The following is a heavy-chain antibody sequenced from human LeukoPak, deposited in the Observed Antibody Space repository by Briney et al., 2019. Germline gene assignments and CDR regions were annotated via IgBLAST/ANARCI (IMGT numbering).Heavy chain of an antibody. CDR2: INPSGGST. CDR3: ARDGAVVAATKYYYYYMDV. Sequence: ASVKVSCKASGYTFTSYYMHWVRQAPGQGLEWMGIINPSGGSTSYAQKFQGRVTMTRDTSTSTVYMELSSLRSEDTAVYYCARDGAVVAATKYYYYYMDVWGKGTTATISS. CDR1: GYTFTSYY. D-gene: IGHD2-15*01. V-gene: IGHV1-46*01. J-gene: IGHJ6*03.